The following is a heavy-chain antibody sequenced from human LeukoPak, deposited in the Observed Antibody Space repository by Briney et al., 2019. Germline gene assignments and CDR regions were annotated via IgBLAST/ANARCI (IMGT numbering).Heavy chain of an antibody. V-gene: IGHV4-61*02. CDR2: IYTSGST. CDR3: ARDKNYDSSGYYFPSDAFDI. J-gene: IGHJ3*02. Sequence: TSETLSLTCTVSGGSISSSSYYWSWIRQPAGKGLEWIGRIYTSGSTNHNPSLKSRVTMSVDTSKNQFSLKLSSVTAADTAVYYCARDKNYDSSGYYFPSDAFDIWGQGTMVSVSS. CDR1: GGSISSSSYY. D-gene: IGHD3-22*01.